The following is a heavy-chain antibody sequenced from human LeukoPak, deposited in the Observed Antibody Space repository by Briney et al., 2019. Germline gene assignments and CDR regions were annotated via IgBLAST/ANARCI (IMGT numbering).Heavy chain of an antibody. CDR1: GYSFTSYW. CDR3: ARLGIVVVPAAIVAGWFDP. V-gene: IGHV5-51*01. J-gene: IGHJ5*02. CDR2: IYPGDSDT. Sequence: GESLKISCKGSGYSFTSYWIGWVRQMPGKGLEWMGIIYPGDSDTRYSPSFQGQVTISADKSNSTAYLQWSSLKASDTAMYYCARLGIVVVPAAIVAGWFDPWGQGTLVTVSS. D-gene: IGHD2-2*03.